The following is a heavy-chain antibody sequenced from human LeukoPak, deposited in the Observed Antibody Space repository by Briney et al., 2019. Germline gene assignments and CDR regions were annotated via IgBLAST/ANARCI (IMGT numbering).Heavy chain of an antibody. V-gene: IGHV3-23*01. D-gene: IGHD3-22*01. Sequence: GRSLRLSCAASGFTFSSYPMHWVRQAPGKGLEWVSAISGSGGSTYYADSVKGRFTISRDNSKNTLYLQMNSLRAEDTAVYYCAKDRGMIIVVPFDYWGQGTLVTVSS. J-gene: IGHJ4*02. CDR3: AKDRGMIIVVPFDY. CDR2: ISGSGGST. CDR1: GFTFSSYP.